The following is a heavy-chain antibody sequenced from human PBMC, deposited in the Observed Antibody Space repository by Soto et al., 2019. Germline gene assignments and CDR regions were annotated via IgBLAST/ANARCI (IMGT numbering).Heavy chain of an antibody. J-gene: IGHJ6*02. CDR2: ISYDGSNK. V-gene: IGHV3-30*18. Sequence: PGGSLRLSCAASGFTFSSYGMHWVRQAPGKXLEWVAVISYDGSNKYYADSVKGRFTISRDNSKNTLYLQMNSLRAEDTAVYYCAKGSRRPGYYYYYGMDVWGQGTTVTVSS. CDR3: AKGSRRPGYYYYYGMDV. CDR1: GFTFSSYG.